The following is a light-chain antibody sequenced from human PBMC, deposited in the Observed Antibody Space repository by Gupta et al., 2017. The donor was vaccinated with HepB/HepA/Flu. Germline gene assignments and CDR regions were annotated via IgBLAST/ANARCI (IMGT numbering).Light chain of an antibody. V-gene: IGKV3-20*01. Sequence: EIVLTQSPGTLSLSPGERATLSCRASESVSSSFLAWYQQKPGQAPRLIIYAASSRATGIPARFSGSGSGTDFTLTSSGLETEDFAVYYCQLSPTSLFGQGTRLEIK. CDR1: ESVSSSF. CDR2: AAS. CDR3: QLSPTSL. J-gene: IGKJ5*01.